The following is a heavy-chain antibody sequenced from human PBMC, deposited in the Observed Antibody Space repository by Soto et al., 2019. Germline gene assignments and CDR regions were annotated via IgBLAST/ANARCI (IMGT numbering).Heavy chain of an antibody. CDR2: SSPYNGRT. J-gene: IGHJ6*02. D-gene: IGHD2-8*02. CDR1: GYSFTSYG. V-gene: IGHV1-18*01. Sequence: ASVKVSCKASGYSFTSYGIGWVRQVPGQGPEWRGCSSPYNGRTNYAQSVKGRVVMTTDISTNTVYLELRSMRSYDSAIYYCGRRRTDSSAMDXWGQGATVTAS. CDR3: GRRRTDSSAMDX.